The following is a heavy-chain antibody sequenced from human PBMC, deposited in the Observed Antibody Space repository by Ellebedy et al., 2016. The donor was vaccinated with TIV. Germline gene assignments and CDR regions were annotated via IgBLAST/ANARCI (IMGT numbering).Heavy chain of an antibody. CDR3: AKDCRGTYYYFDY. V-gene: IGHV3-23*01. J-gene: IGHJ4*02. CDR1: GFTFSNYA. D-gene: IGHD2-21*01. CDR2: ITYGGTAK. Sequence: GESLKISCAASGFTFSNYAMGWVRQAPGKGLEWVADITYGGTAKIYADSVRGRFTISRDNSKNTLYLQMTSLKAEDTAVYYCAKDCRGTYYYFDYWGQGILVTASP.